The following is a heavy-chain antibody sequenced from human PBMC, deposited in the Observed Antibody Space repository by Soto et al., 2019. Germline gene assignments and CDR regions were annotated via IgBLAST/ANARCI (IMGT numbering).Heavy chain of an antibody. CDR3: ERDQWGGTPLGDAFDI. V-gene: IGHV1-18*04. CDR1: GYTFTSYG. Sequence: QVQLVQSGAEVKKPGASVKVSCKASGYTFTSYGISWVRQAPGQGLEWMGWISAYNGNTNYAQKLQGRVTMTTDTSTSTAYMELRSLRSDDTAVYYCERDQWGGTPLGDAFDIGGQGTMVTFSS. J-gene: IGHJ3*02. D-gene: IGHD2-15*01. CDR2: ISAYNGNT.